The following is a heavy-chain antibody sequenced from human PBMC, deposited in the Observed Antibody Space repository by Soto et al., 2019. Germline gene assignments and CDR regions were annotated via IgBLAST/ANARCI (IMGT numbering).Heavy chain of an antibody. CDR1: GFTFSSYD. D-gene: IGHD5-12*01. CDR2: IGTAGDT. J-gene: IGHJ6*02. CDR3: ARELPSIVATTGIPAPYYGIDV. Sequence: PGGSLRLSCAASGFTFSSYDMHWVRQATGKGLEWVSAIGTAGDTYYPGSVKGRFTISRENAKNSLYLQMNSLRAEDTAVYYCARELPSIVATTGIPAPYYGIDVWGQGTTVPVSS. V-gene: IGHV3-13*01.